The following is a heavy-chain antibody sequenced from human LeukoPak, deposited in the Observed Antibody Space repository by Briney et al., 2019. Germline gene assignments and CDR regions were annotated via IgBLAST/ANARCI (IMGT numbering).Heavy chain of an antibody. CDR3: ARDQAEYYYDSSGYSLGFDP. D-gene: IGHD3-22*01. Sequence: ASVKVSCKASGGTFISYAISWVRQAPGQGLEWMGGIIPIFGTANYAQKFQGRVTITADESTSTAYMELSSLRSEDTAVYYCARDQAEYYYDSSGYSLGFDPWGQGTLVTVSS. CDR1: GGTFISYA. CDR2: IIPIFGTA. V-gene: IGHV1-69*13. J-gene: IGHJ5*02.